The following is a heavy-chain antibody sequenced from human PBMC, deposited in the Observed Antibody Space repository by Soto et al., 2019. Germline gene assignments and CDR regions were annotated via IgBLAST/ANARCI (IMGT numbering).Heavy chain of an antibody. D-gene: IGHD3-22*01. V-gene: IGHV5-51*01. Sequence: GESLKISFKGSGYSFTSYWIAWVRQMPGKGLEWMGIIYPDDSDTRYSPSFQGQVTISADKSISTAFLQWSSLKASDTAMYYCARHSSGFAAFDIWGQGTMVTVSS. CDR1: GYSFTSYW. CDR3: ARHSSGFAAFDI. CDR2: IYPDDSDT. J-gene: IGHJ3*02.